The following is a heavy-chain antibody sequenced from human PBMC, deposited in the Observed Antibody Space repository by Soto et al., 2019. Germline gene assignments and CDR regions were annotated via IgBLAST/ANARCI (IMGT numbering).Heavy chain of an antibody. CDR1: GGSISSSSYY. CDR3: ESMERYDTNYYYGMDV. J-gene: IGHJ6*02. V-gene: IGHV4-39*01. Sequence: SETLSLTCTVSGGSISSSSYYWGWIRQPPGKGLEWIGSIYYSGSTYYNPSLKSRVTISVDTSKNQFSLKLSSVTAADTAVYFCESMERYDTNYYYGMDVWGQGTMVTVSS. D-gene: IGHD3-22*01. CDR2: IYYSGST.